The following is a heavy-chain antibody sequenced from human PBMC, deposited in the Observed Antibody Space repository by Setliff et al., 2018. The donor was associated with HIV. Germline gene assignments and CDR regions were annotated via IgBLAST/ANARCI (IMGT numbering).Heavy chain of an antibody. D-gene: IGHD6-19*01. Sequence: GESLKISCKGSGYSFSTYWIAWVRQMPGKGLEWMGLIYPGDSNIKYSPSFQGQVTISADKSIATAYLQWTNVKASDHAMYYCARDYAVRSSGWMGLVGDYYYYGMDVWGQGTTVTVS. CDR3: ARDYAVRSSGWMGLVGDYYYYGMDV. CDR2: IYPGDSNI. V-gene: IGHV5-51*01. CDR1: GYSFSTYW. J-gene: IGHJ6*02.